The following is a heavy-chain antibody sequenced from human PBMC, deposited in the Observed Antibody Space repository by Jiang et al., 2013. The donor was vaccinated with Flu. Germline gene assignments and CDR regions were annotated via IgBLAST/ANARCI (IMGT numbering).Heavy chain of an antibody. CDR3: ARDRSLGYGRSPDFDY. CDR1: NYTFTSFG. CDR2: ISGYNGDT. V-gene: IGHV1-18*01. D-gene: IGHD5-18*01. Sequence: SGAEVKKPGASVKVSCKTSNYTFTSFGISWVRQAPGQGLEWLGWISGYNGDTKYAQKFQGRVTVTIETSTTTGYMEMTNLRSDDTAVYYCARDRSLGYGRSPDFDYWGRGTLVTVSS. J-gene: IGHJ4*02.